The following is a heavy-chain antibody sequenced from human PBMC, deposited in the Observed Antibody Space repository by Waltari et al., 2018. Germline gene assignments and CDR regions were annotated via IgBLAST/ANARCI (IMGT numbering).Heavy chain of an antibody. CDR3: APRPDYNWFDP. CDR1: GFNFSRYA. V-gene: IGHV1-69*01. CDR2: IIPIFGTA. Sequence: VQLLESGGGLVQPGGSLRLSCAASGFNFSRYAISWVRQAPGQGLEWMGGIIPIFGTANYAQNFQGRVTITADESTSTAYMELSSLRSEDTAVYYCAPRPDYNWFDPWGQGTLVTVSS. D-gene: IGHD3-3*01. J-gene: IGHJ5*02.